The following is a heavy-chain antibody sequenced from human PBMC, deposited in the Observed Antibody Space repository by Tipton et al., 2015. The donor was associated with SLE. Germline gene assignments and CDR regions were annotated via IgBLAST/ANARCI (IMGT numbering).Heavy chain of an antibody. CDR1: GYTFTSYD. J-gene: IGHJ6*03. CDR3: ARVLLWFGESASYYMDV. Sequence: QVQLVQSGAEVKKPGASVKVSCKSSGYTFTSYDINWVRQATGQGLEWMGWMNPNSGNTGYAQKFQGRVTMTRNTSVSTAYMELSSLRSEDTAVYYCARVLLWFGESASYYMDVWGKGTTVTVSS. CDR2: MNPNSGNT. D-gene: IGHD3-10*01. V-gene: IGHV1-8*02.